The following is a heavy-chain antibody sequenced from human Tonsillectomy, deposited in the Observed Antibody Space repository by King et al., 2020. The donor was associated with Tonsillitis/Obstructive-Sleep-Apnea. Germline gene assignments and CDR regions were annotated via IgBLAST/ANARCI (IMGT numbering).Heavy chain of an antibody. Sequence: VQLVESETEVKKPGASVKVSCKASEYTFTGYYIHWARQAPGQGLEWMGRINPNSGGTNYAQKFQGRVTMTRDTSISTAYMELSRLKSDDTAVYYCARDSCSSTSCYQGYWGQGTLVTVSS. V-gene: IGHV1-2*06. J-gene: IGHJ4*02. CDR3: ARDSCSSTSCYQGY. CDR2: INPNSGGT. CDR1: EYTFTGYY. D-gene: IGHD2-2*01.